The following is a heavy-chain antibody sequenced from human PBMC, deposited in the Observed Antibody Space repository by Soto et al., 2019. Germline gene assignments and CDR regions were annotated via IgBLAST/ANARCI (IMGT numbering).Heavy chain of an antibody. J-gene: IGHJ4*02. V-gene: IGHV3-33*01. D-gene: IGHD2-2*01. CDR1: GFTFSSYG. CDR3: ARDSLGYCSSTSCSNGGLDY. CDR2: IWYDGSNK. Sequence: GGSLRLSCAASGFTFSSYGMHWVRQAPGKGLEWVAVIWYDGSNKYYADSVKGRFTISRDNSKNTLYLQMNSLRAEDTAVYYCARDSLGYCSSTSCSNGGLDYWGQGTLVTVSS.